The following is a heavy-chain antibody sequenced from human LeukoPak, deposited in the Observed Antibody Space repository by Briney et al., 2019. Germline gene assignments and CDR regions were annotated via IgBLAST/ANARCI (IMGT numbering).Heavy chain of an antibody. D-gene: IGHD2-2*01. CDR3: AKDRALGYCSSTSCCGLDP. Sequence: GGSLRLSCAASGFTFSSYGMHWVRQAPGEGLEWVAFIRYDGSNKYYADSVKGRFTISRDNSKNTLYLQMNSLRAEDTAVYYCAKDRALGYCSSTSCCGLDPWGQGTLVTVSS. CDR2: IRYDGSNK. CDR1: GFTFSSYG. V-gene: IGHV3-30*02. J-gene: IGHJ5*02.